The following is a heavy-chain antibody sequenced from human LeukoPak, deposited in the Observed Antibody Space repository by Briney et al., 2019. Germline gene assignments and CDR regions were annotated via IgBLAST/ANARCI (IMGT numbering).Heavy chain of an antibody. Sequence: GESLKISSQVSAYSLPTRWIAWVRDMPGKGLGLLGLIYPANSDTRYNPSFQGQVTISTDKSINTAYLQWSSLKASDTAIYYCASDNWNDGHNAFDFWGQGTLVTVSP. V-gene: IGHV5-51*01. J-gene: IGHJ3*01. CDR3: ASDNWNDGHNAFDF. D-gene: IGHD1-1*01. CDR2: IYPANSDT. CDR1: AYSLPTRW.